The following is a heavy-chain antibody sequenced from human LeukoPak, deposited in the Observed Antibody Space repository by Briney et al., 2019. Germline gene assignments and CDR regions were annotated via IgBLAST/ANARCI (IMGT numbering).Heavy chain of an antibody. D-gene: IGHD3-22*01. CDR3: AKCLLDYYDSSGPFQH. V-gene: IGHV3-23*01. J-gene: IGHJ1*01. CDR2: ISGSGGST. CDR1: GFTFSSYW. Sequence: PGGSLRLSCAASGFTFSSYWMSWVRQAPGKGLEWVSAISGSGGSTYYADSVKGRFTISRDNSKNTLYLQMNSLRAEDTAVYYCAKCLLDYYDSSGPFQHWGQGTLVTVSS.